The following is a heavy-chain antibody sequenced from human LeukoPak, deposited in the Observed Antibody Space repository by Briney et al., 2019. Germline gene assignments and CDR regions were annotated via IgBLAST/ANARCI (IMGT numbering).Heavy chain of an antibody. Sequence: SETLSLTCAVYGGSFSGYYWSWIRQPPGKGLEWIGYVSYSGSTDYNPSLKSRVTISEDTSKNQFYLQLSSVTAADTAMYFCASGGYYGSGAFHIWGQGTMVTVSS. CDR2: VSYSGST. J-gene: IGHJ3*02. CDR1: GGSFSGYY. D-gene: IGHD3-10*01. CDR3: ASGGYYGSGAFHI. V-gene: IGHV4-59*01.